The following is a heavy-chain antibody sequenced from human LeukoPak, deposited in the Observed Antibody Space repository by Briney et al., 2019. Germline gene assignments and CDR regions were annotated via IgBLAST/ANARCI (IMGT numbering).Heavy chain of an antibody. V-gene: IGHV1-46*01. Sequence: GASVKVSCKASGYTFTSYYMHWVRQAPGQGLEWMGIINPSGGSTSYAQKFQGRVTMTRNTSISTAYMELSSLRSEDTAVYYCARGWEYSSSWYYYYYYYMDVWGKGTTVTISS. CDR3: ARGWEYSSSWYYYYYYYMDV. D-gene: IGHD6-13*01. J-gene: IGHJ6*03. CDR2: INPSGGST. CDR1: GYTFTSYY.